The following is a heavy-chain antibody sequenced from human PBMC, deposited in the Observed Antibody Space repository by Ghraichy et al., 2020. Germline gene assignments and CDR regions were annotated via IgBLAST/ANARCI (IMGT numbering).Heavy chain of an antibody. Sequence: SCVGSGFTFGSYSMNWVRQSPGKGLEWISYITTSGRTIFYADAVKGRFTISRDNAQNSLYLHMKSLREEDTAVYYCARGSGVVRFYYYAGMDVWGQGTTVTVSS. CDR3: ARGSGVVRFYYYAGMDV. D-gene: IGHD2-21*01. CDR1: GFTFGSYS. J-gene: IGHJ6*02. CDR2: ITTSGRTI. V-gene: IGHV3-48*02.